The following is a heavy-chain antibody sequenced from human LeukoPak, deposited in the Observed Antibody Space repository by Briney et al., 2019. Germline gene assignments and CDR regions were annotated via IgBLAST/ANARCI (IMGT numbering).Heavy chain of an antibody. CDR1: GYSFTSYW. CDR2: IYPGDSDT. J-gene: IGHJ6*02. CDR3: ARLSPAAINYYYYGMDV. V-gene: IGHV5-51*01. Sequence: GESLKISCKGSGYSFTSYWIGWVRQMPGKCLEWMGIIYPGDSDTRYSPSFQGQVTISADKSISTAYLQWSSLKASDTAMYYCARLSPAAINYYYYGMDVWGQGTTVTVSS. D-gene: IGHD2-2*02.